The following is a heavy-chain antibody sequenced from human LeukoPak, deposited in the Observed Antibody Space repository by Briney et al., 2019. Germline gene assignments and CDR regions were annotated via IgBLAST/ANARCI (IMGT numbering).Heavy chain of an antibody. D-gene: IGHD4-17*01. J-gene: IGHJ4*02. CDR3: AREITTVTTDLFDY. CDR2: IYYSGST. CDR1: GGSISSGDYY. Sequence: SQTLSLTCTVSGGSISSGDYYWSWIRQPPGKGLEWIGYIYYSGSTYYNPSLKSRVTISVDTSKNQFSLKLSSVTAAGTAVYYCAREITTVTTDLFDYWGQGTLVTVSS. V-gene: IGHV4-30-4*01.